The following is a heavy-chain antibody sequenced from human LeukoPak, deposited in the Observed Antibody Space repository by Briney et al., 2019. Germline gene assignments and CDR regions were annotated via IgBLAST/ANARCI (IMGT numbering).Heavy chain of an antibody. D-gene: IGHD1-26*01. CDR3: GGEPAKWELRDY. V-gene: IGHV1-2*04. J-gene: IGHJ4*02. Sequence: ASVKVSCKASGYSFTDYYIHWVRQAPGQGLEWMGWINPFSGGTKYAQKFQGWVTLPGDRSISTAYMELSRRTSGEPAGYYWGGEPAKWELRDYWGQGTLVTVSS. CDR1: GYSFTDYY. CDR2: INPFSGGT.